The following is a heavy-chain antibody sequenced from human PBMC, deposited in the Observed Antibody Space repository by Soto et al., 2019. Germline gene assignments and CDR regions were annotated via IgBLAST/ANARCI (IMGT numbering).Heavy chain of an antibody. CDR3: ARVDCSGGSCYCIGY. CDR2: INPSGGST. J-gene: IGHJ4*02. CDR1: GYTFTSYY. V-gene: IGHV1-46*03. D-gene: IGHD2-15*01. Sequence: ASVKVSCKASGYTFTSYYMHWVRQAPGQGLEWMGIINPSGGSTSYAQKFQGRVTMTRDTSTSTVYMELSSLRSEDTAVYYCARVDCSGGSCYCIGYWGQGTLVTVSS.